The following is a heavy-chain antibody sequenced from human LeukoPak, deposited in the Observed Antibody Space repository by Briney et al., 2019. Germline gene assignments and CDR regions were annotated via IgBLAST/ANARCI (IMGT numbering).Heavy chain of an antibody. Sequence: GASVKVSCKASGGTFSSYAISWVRQAPGQGLEWMGGIIPIFGTANYAQKFRGRVTITADESTSTAYMELSSLRSEDTAVYYCASTASVQPSFFDYWGQGTLVTVSS. D-gene: IGHD3-16*02. V-gene: IGHV1-69*01. CDR3: ASTASVQPSFFDY. J-gene: IGHJ4*02. CDR2: IIPIFGTA. CDR1: GGTFSSYA.